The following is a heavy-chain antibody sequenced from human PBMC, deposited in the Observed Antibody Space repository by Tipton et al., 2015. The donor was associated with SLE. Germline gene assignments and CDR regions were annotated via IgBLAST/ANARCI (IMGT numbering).Heavy chain of an antibody. CDR1: GFTFSSYA. D-gene: IGHD3-10*01. Sequence: SLRLSCAASGFTFSSYAMSWVRQAPGKGLEWVSAISGSGGSTYFADSVKGRFTISRDNSKNTLYLQMNSLRAEDTAVYYCAKDARGTYSAFDIWGQGTTVTVSS. CDR3: AKDARGTYSAFDI. J-gene: IGHJ3*02. CDR2: ISGSGGST. V-gene: IGHV3-23*01.